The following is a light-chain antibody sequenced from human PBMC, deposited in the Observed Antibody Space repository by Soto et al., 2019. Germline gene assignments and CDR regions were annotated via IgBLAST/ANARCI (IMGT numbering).Light chain of an antibody. CDR1: QDISNY. J-gene: IGKJ4*01. CDR2: DAS. CDR3: QQYDNLPLT. Sequence: DIQMTQSPSSLSASVGDRVTITCQASQDISNYLHWYQLKPGKAPRLLIYDASNLETGVPSRFSGSGSGTDFTFTISSLQPEDIATYYCQQYDNLPLTFGGGTKVEIK. V-gene: IGKV1-33*01.